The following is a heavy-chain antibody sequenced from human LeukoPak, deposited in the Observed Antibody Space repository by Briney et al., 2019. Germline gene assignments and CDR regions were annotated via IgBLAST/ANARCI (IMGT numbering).Heavy chain of an antibody. CDR2: ISYDGSNE. V-gene: IGHV3-30*04. D-gene: IGHD6-6*01. J-gene: IGHJ6*03. CDR3: ARDSSSSLFYYYYYMDV. Sequence: PGGSLRLSCAASGFTFSSYVMHWVRQAPGKELEWVAIISYDGSNEYYADSVKGRFTISRDNSKNTLYLQMNSLRAADTAVYYCARDSSSSLFYYYYYMDVWGKGTTVTVSS. CDR1: GFTFSSYV.